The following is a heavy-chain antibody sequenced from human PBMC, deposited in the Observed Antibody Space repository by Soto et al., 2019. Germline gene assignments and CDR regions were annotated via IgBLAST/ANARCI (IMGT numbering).Heavy chain of an antibody. D-gene: IGHD1-26*01. CDR1: GDSVSSNSAG. V-gene: IGHV6-1*01. J-gene: IGHJ4*01. CDR3: ARGEQYSGRSFGY. CDR2: TYYRSKWYY. Sequence: SQTLSLTCAITGDSVSSNSAGWSWVRQSPSRGLEWLGRTYYRSKWYYEYAVSVRGRITINPDTSKNQYSLQLNSVTPEDTAVYFCARGEQYSGRSFGYWGQGTMFTVSP.